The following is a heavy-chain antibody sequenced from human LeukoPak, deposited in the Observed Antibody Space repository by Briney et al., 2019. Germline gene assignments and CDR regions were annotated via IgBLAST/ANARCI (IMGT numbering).Heavy chain of an antibody. CDR3: AKAAVTTFLYYYYYMDV. CDR2: IRYDGSNK. J-gene: IGHJ6*03. CDR1: GFTFSSYG. D-gene: IGHD4-11*01. V-gene: IGHV3-30*02. Sequence: PGGSLRLSCAASGFTFSSYGVHWVRQAPGKGLEWVAFIRYDGSNKYYADSVKGRFTISRDNSKNTLYLQMNSLRAEDTAVYYCAKAAVTTFLYYYYYMDVWGKGTTVTVSS.